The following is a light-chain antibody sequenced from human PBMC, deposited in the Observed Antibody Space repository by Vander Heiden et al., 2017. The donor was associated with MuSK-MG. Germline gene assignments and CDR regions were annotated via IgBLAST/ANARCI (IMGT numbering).Light chain of an antibody. CDR2: AAY. Sequence: IQLTQSPSSLSASVGDTVIITCRTSQSISSYLNWYQQRPGKAPRLMIYAAYSLQSGVPSRLSGSVSGTDFTLTIYSLQPEDYATYYCQQSYSTPLHTFGPGTQLEIK. CDR3: QQSYSTPLHT. J-gene: IGKJ2*01. V-gene: IGKV1-39*01. CDR1: QSISSY.